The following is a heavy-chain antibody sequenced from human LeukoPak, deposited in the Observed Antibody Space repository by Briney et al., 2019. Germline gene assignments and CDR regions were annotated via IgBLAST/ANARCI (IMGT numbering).Heavy chain of an antibody. Sequence: GGSLRLSCAASGFTFSSYSMNWVRQAPGKGLEWVSSISSSSSYIHYADSVKGRFTISRDNAKNSLYLQMNSLRAEDTAVYYCARERDSSSSFDYWGQGTLVTVSS. D-gene: IGHD6-6*01. J-gene: IGHJ4*02. CDR1: GFTFSSYS. V-gene: IGHV3-21*01. CDR3: ARERDSSSSFDY. CDR2: ISSSSSYI.